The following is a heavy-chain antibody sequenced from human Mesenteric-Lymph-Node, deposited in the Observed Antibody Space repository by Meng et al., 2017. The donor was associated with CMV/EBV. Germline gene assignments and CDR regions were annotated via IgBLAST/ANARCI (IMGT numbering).Heavy chain of an antibody. CDR2: IYYSGST. D-gene: IGHD6-6*01. V-gene: IGHV4-39*07. CDR3: ARGPLGSMATH. CDR1: GASISSSSYY. J-gene: IGHJ4*02. Sequence: SETLSLTCTVSGASISSSSYYWGWIRQPPGKGLDWIGTIYYSGSTNYNLPLKSRVTISADTSKNQFSLKLTSVTAADTAVYYCARGPLGSMATHWGQGTLVTVSS.